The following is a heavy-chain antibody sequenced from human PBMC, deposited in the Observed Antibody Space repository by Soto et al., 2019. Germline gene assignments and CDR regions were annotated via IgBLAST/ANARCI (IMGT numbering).Heavy chain of an antibody. CDR1: GSTFSSYS. CDR3: ARESVVLYWYFDL. CDR2: ISSSSSTI. D-gene: IGHD2-15*01. V-gene: IGHV3-48*02. Sequence: EVQLVESGGDLVQPGGSLRLSCVASGSTFSSYSMNWVRQAPGKGLEWVSYISSSSSTIHYADSVKGRFTISRDNAKNSVYLQMNSLRDEDTAVYYCARESVVLYWYFDLWGRGTLVTVSS. J-gene: IGHJ2*01.